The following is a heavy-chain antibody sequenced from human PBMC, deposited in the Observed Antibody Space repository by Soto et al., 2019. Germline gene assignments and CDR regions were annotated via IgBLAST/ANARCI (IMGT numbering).Heavy chain of an antibody. V-gene: IGHV1-69*01. CDR3: ARDGGYSDVFDV. Sequence: QVQLVQSGAEVKKPGSSVKVSCKTSGGTFSSYGINWVRQAPGQGLEWMGGIIPIFGTTNYAQDFQGRVTITADEAPTTAFMELSSLRSDDTAVYYCARDGGYSDVFDVWGQGTMVTVSS. CDR1: GGTFSSYG. J-gene: IGHJ3*01. CDR2: IIPIFGTT. D-gene: IGHD5-12*01.